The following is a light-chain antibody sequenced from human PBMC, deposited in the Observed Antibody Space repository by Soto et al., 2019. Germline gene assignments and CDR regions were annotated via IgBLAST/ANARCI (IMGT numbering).Light chain of an antibody. V-gene: IGKV1-5*03. CDR1: QSISIW. Sequence: DIQMTQSPSTLSASVGDRVTLTCRASQSISIWLAWYQQKPGKAPNLLIYKASTLQTGVPSRITGSGSGTDFTLTISSLQHDYFATYYCQQYNTFSTFGQGTKVEMK. CDR3: QQYNTFST. J-gene: IGKJ1*01. CDR2: KAS.